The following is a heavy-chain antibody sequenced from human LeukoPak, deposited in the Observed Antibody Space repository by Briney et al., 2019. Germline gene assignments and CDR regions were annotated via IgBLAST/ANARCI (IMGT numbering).Heavy chain of an antibody. J-gene: IGHJ6*03. D-gene: IGHD6-13*01. Sequence: SETLSLTCTVSGGSISSSSYYWGWIRQPPGKGLEWIASIYYSGSTYYNPSLKSRVTISVDTSKNQFSLKLSSVTAADTAVYYCARDGVEGSSWYGYYYYMDVWGKGTTVTVSS. CDR1: GGSISSSSYY. CDR2: IYYSGST. CDR3: ARDGVEGSSWYGYYYYMDV. V-gene: IGHV4-39*07.